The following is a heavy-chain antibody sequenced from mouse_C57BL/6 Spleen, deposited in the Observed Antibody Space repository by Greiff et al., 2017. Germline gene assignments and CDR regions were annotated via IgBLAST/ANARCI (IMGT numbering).Heavy chain of an antibody. CDR2: IYPGDGDT. CDR1: GYAFSSSW. CDR3: ARSKQTAQAAWFAY. V-gene: IGHV1-82*01. Sequence: QVQLKESGPELVKPGASVKISCKASGYAFSSSWMNWVKQRPGKGLEWIGRIYPGDGDTNYNGKFKGKATLTADKSSSTAYMQLSSLTSEDSAVYFCARSKQTAQAAWFAYWGQGTLVTVSA. J-gene: IGHJ3*01. D-gene: IGHD3-2*02.